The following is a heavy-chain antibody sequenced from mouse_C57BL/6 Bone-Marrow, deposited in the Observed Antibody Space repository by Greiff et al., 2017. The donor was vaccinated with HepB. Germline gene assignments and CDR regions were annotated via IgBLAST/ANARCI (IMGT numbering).Heavy chain of an antibody. CDR1: GYTLTSYW. CDR3: ARSGTGPYYFDY. V-gene: IGHV1-53*01. Sequence: QVQLKQPGTELVKPGASVKLSCKASGYTLTSYWMHWVKQRPGQGLEWIGNINPSNGGTNYNEKLKSKATLTVDKSSSKAYMKLSSLTSEDSAVYYCARSGTGPYYFDYWGQGTTLTVSS. J-gene: IGHJ2*01. D-gene: IGHD4-1*01. CDR2: INPSNGGT.